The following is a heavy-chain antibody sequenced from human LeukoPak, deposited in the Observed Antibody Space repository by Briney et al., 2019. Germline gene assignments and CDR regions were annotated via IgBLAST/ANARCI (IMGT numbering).Heavy chain of an antibody. Sequence: SETLSLTCSVSGASISSGSYFWTWIRQPAGKGLEWIGRIYTTGSTNYNPSLTSRVTISMDASKNQFSLSLSSVTAADTGVYYCATSRCYFYMDVWGKGTAVIVS. CDR3: ATSRCYFYMDV. CDR2: IYTTGST. J-gene: IGHJ6*03. V-gene: IGHV4-61*02. CDR1: GASISSGSYF.